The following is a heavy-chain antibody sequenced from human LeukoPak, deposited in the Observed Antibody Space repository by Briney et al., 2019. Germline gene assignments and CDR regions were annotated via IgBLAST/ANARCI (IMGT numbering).Heavy chain of an antibody. CDR3: ARHGYCSGGSCPNWFDP. Sequence: SETLSLTCTVSGGSISSSSYYWGWIRQPPGKGLERIGRIYYSGRTYYNPSLKSRVTISVDTSKNQFSLKLSSVTAADTAVYYCARHGYCSGGSCPNWFDPWGQGTLVTVSS. CDR2: IYYSGRT. D-gene: IGHD2-15*01. J-gene: IGHJ5*02. CDR1: GGSISSSSYY. V-gene: IGHV4-39*01.